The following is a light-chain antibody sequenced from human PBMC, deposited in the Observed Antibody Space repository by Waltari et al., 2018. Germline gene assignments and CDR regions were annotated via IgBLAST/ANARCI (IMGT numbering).Light chain of an antibody. J-gene: IGLJ2*01. Sequence: QSALTQPASMSGSPGQSITIPCTGTSSDVGGYIYVSWYQQHPGEAPKLMIFEVSRRPSGLSDRFSGSKSGNTASLTISGLQAEDEADYYCGSYASGNSILFGGGTKVTVL. CDR2: EVS. CDR1: SSDVGGYIY. V-gene: IGLV2-14*03. CDR3: GSYASGNSIL.